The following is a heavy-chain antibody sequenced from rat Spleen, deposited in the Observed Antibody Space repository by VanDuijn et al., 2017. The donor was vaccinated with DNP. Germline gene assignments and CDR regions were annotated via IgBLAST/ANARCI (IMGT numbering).Heavy chain of an antibody. Sequence: EVQLVESGGGLVQPGRSLKLSCAASGFTFSDYYMAWVRQAPKKGLEWVASISYEGSGTYYGDSVKGRLTIFRDNAKSTLYLQMNSLRSEDTATYYCARLGGSPFDYWGQGVMVTVSS. CDR2: ISYEGSGT. V-gene: IGHV5-22*01. J-gene: IGHJ2*01. D-gene: IGHD5-1*01. CDR1: GFTFSDYY. CDR3: ARLGGSPFDY.